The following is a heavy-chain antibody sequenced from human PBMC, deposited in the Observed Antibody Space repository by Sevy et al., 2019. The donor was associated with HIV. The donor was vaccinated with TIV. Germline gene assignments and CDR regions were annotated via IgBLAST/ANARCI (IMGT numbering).Heavy chain of an antibody. V-gene: IGHV3-15*01. Sequence: GSLRLSCAASGFTFSNAWMSWVRQAPGKGLEWVGRIKSKTDGGTTDYAAPVKGRFTISRDDSKNTLYLQMNSLKTEDTAVYYCTTPDIVVVPAAITDYWGQGTLVTVSS. CDR1: GFTFSNAW. CDR2: IKSKTDGGTT. D-gene: IGHD2-2*01. CDR3: TTPDIVVVPAAITDY. J-gene: IGHJ4*02.